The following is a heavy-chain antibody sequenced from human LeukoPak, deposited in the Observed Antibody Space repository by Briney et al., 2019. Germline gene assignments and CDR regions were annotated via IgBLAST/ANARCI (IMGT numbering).Heavy chain of an antibody. CDR3: AREKYSYGSDY. Sequence: ASVKVSCKASGYTFTGYYMHWVRQAPGQGLEWVGWINPNSGGTNYAQKFQGRVTMTRDTSISTAYMELSRLRSDDTAVYFCAREKYSYGSDYWGQGTLVTVSS. D-gene: IGHD5-18*01. J-gene: IGHJ4*02. CDR2: INPNSGGT. CDR1: GYTFTGYY. V-gene: IGHV1-2*02.